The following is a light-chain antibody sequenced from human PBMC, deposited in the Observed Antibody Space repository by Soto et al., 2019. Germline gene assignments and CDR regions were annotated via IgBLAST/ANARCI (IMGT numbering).Light chain of an antibody. V-gene: IGKV3-15*01. CDR1: QNVRSN. CDR3: QQYDNWPLS. CDR2: DAS. J-gene: IGKJ4*01. Sequence: EIVMTQSPATLSVSPGERATLSCRASQNVRSNLAWYHQKPGQAPRLLISDASTRATGIPARFSGSGSGTEFTLTITSLPSEDFAVYYCQQYDNWPLSFGGGTRVEIK.